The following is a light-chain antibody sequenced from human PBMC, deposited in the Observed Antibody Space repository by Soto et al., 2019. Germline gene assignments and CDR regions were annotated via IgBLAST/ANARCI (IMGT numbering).Light chain of an antibody. CDR3: KQYGSSGT. V-gene: IGKV3-20*01. J-gene: IGKJ1*01. CDR2: GAS. Sequence: EIVMTQSPATLSVSPGEIATLSFRASQSVSNNYLAWYQQKPGQAPRLLIYGASNRATGIPDRFSGSGSGTDFTLTISRLEPEDFAVYYCKQYGSSGTCGQGTKVDIK. CDR1: QSVSNNY.